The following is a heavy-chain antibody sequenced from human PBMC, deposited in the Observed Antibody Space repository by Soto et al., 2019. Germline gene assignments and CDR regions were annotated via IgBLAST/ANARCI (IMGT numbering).Heavy chain of an antibody. CDR3: IVVVPAHRPY. Sequence: ASVKVSCKASGYTSTSYYMHWVRQAPGQGLEWMGIINPSGGSTSYAQKFQGRVTMTRDTSTSTVYMELSSLRSEDTAVYYCIVVVPAHRPYWGQGTLVTVSS. D-gene: IGHD2-2*01. J-gene: IGHJ4*02. V-gene: IGHV1-46*01. CDR1: GYTSTSYY. CDR2: INPSGGST.